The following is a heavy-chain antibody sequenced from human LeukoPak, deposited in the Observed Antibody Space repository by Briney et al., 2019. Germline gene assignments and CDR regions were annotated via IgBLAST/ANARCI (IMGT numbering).Heavy chain of an antibody. CDR1: GGSISSGSYY. CDR2: IYSSGST. V-gene: IGHV4-61*02. J-gene: IGHJ6*03. D-gene: IGHD3-22*01. CDR3: ARAASSGPLFTYHMDV. Sequence: SQTLSLTCTVSGGSISSGSYYWNWIRQPAGKGLEWIGRIYSSGSTNYNPSLKSRVTISVDTSKNQFSLKLSSVTAADTAVYYCARAASSGPLFTYHMDVWGKGTTVTVSS.